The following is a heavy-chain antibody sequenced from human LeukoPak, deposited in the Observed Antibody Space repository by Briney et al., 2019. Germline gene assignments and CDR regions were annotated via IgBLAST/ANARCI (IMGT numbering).Heavy chain of an antibody. D-gene: IGHD3-9*01. CDR3: ARVNLDDILTGYYSAAVDS. J-gene: IGHJ4*02. CDR2: IDSNSNFM. CDR1: GFTVSSNY. V-gene: IGHV3-21*01. Sequence: PGGSLRLSCAASGFTVSSNYMNWVRQAPGKGLEWVSLIDSNSNFMNYADSVKGRFTISRDNAKKSLYLQMNSLRAEDTAVYYCARVNLDDILTGYYSAAVDSWGQGTLVTVSS.